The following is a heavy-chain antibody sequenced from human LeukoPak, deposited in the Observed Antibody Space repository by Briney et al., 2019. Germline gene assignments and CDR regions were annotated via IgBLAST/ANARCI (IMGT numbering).Heavy chain of an antibody. Sequence: PSETLSLTCAVYGGSFSGYYWSWIRQPPGKGLEWIGEINHSGSTNYNPSLKSRVTISVDTSKNQFSLKLSSVTAADTAVYYCAGGPGIAAADWGQGTLVTVSS. CDR3: AGGPGIAAAD. D-gene: IGHD6-13*01. V-gene: IGHV4-34*01. J-gene: IGHJ1*01. CDR2: INHSGST. CDR1: GGSFSGYY.